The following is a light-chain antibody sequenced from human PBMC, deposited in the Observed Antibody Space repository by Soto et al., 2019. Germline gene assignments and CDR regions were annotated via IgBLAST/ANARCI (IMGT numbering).Light chain of an antibody. CDR1: SSDIGRYDY. V-gene: IGLV2-14*03. CDR3: SSFTTSSTFV. CDR2: DVS. Sequence: QSVLAQPASVSGSRGQSSTIFCTGTSSDIGRYDYVSWFQQHPGKVPKLIIYDVSNWPSGVSDRFSGSKSGNTASLTISGLHPEDEADYYCSSFTTSSTFVFGTGTKVTVL. J-gene: IGLJ1*01.